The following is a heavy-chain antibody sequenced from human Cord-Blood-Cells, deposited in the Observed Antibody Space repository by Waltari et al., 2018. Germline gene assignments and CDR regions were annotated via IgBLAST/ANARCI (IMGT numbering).Heavy chain of an antibody. CDR3: ARGNGYSSSWFDY. CDR2: SYYSGRT. Sequence: QVQLQESGPGLVKPSQTLSLTCTVSGGSISSGDYYWSWIRQPPGKGLEWIGYSYYSGRTYYNPSLKSRVTISVDTSKNQFSLKLSSVTAADTAVYYCARGNGYSSSWFDYWGQGTLVTVSS. J-gene: IGHJ4*02. V-gene: IGHV4-30-4*08. D-gene: IGHD6-13*01. CDR1: GGSISSGDYY.